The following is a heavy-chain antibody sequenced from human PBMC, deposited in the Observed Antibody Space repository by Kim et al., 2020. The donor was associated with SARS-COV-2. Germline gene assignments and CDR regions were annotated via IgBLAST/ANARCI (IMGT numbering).Heavy chain of an antibody. CDR1: GYTFTSYY. J-gene: IGHJ3*02. CDR3: ARGTSRCSGGSCYPDAFDI. Sequence: ASVKVSCKASGYTFTSYYMHWVRQAPGQGLEWMGIINPSGGSTSYAQKFQGRVTMTRDTSTSTVYMELSSLRSEDTAVYYCARGTSRCSGGSCYPDAFDIWGQGTMVTVSS. V-gene: IGHV1-46*01. CDR2: INPSGGST. D-gene: IGHD2-15*01.